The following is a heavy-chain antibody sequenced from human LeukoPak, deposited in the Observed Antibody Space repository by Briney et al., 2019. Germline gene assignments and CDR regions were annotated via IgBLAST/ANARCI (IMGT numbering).Heavy chain of an antibody. V-gene: IGHV1-18*01. J-gene: IGHJ3*02. CDR3: ARDRGRIAAARPDAFDI. D-gene: IGHD6-13*01. CDR2: ISAYNGNT. CDR1: GYTFTSYG. Sequence: GASVKVSCKASGYTFTSYGISWVRQAPGQGLEWMGWISAYNGNTNYAQKLQGRVTMTTDTPTSTAYMELRSLRSDDTAVYYCARDRGRIAAARPDAFDIWGQGTMVTVSS.